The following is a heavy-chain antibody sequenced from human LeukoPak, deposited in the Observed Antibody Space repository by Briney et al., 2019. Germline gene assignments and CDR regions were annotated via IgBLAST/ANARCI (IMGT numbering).Heavy chain of an antibody. CDR2: IYYSGST. J-gene: IGHJ2*01. D-gene: IGHD4-17*01. CDR3: ARVHGDYTLDWYFDL. Sequence: PSETQSLTCTVSGGSISSYYWSWLRQPPGKGLEWIGYIYYSGSTNYNPSLKSRVTISVDTSKNQFSLKLSSVTAADTAVYYCARVHGDYTLDWYFDLWGRGTLVTVSS. V-gene: IGHV4-59*01. CDR1: GGSISSYY.